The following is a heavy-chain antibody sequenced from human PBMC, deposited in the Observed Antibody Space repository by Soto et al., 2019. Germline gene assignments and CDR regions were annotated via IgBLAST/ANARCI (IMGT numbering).Heavy chain of an antibody. D-gene: IGHD2-15*01. J-gene: IGHJ3*01. CDR3: ARDPVAAPGTAFDV. V-gene: IGHV4-4*02. Sequence: QVQLQESGPGLVKPSGTLSLTCAVPGGSISSDYWWSWVRQPPGKGLEWIAEIYHTGNINYNPSLKSRVTMSIDKSKNQFSVRLTSVTAADTAVYYCARDPVAAPGTAFDVWGKGTMVTVSS. CDR1: GGSISSDYW. CDR2: IYHTGNI.